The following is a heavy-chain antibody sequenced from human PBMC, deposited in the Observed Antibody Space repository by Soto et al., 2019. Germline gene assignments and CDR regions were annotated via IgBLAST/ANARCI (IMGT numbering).Heavy chain of an antibody. D-gene: IGHD5-12*01. Sequence: QVQLVQSGAEVKKPGASVKVSCKASGYTFTSYYMHWVRQAPGQGLEWMGIINPSGGSTSYAQKFQGIVNMTSETSTSTVYMEMSSLRSEDTAVYYCARDHGYSCYDSRYYYGMDVWGQGTTVTVSS. CDR3: ARDHGYSCYDSRYYYGMDV. J-gene: IGHJ6*02. CDR2: INPSGGST. CDR1: GYTFTSYY. V-gene: IGHV1-46*01.